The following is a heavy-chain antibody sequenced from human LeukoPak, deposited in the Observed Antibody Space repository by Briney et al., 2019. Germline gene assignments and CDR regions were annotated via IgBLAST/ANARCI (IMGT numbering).Heavy chain of an antibody. D-gene: IGHD6-13*01. Sequence: ASVKVSCKTSGYTFTNYGISWVRQAPGLGLEWMGCISAYNGNTNYAQKFQGRVTMTTDTSTSTAYMELRSLRFDDTAVYYCARDQSVRLLQTSSTYFKHVFAIWGQGSMVTVSS. J-gene: IGHJ3*02. V-gene: IGHV1-18*01. CDR1: GYTFTNYG. CDR3: ARDQSVRLLQTSSTYFKHVFAI. CDR2: ISAYNGNT.